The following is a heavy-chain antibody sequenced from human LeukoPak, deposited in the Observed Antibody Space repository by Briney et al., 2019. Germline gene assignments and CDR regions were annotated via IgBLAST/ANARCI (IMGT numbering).Heavy chain of an antibody. CDR3: AALLHDSSGYYLPFDP. J-gene: IGHJ5*02. D-gene: IGHD3-22*01. CDR1: GFTFTSSA. CDR2: IVVGSGNT. V-gene: IGHV1-58*01. Sequence: ASVKVSCKASGFTFTSSAEQWVRQARGQRLEWIGWIVVGSGNTNYAQKFQERVTITRDMSTSTAYMELSSLRSEDTAVYYCAALLHDSSGYYLPFDPWGQGTLVTVSS.